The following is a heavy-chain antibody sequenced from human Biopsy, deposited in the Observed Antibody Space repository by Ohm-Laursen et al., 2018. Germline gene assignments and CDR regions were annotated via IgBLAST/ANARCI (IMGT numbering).Heavy chain of an antibody. J-gene: IGHJ4*02. Sequence: GTLSLTCAVSGYSISSGYYWGWIRQPPGKGLEWIGSIYHSGSTYYNPSLKSRVTISVDTSKNQFSLKLSSVTAADTAGYYCARGQALKPFDYWGQGTLVTVSS. CDR2: IYHSGST. V-gene: IGHV4-38-2*01. CDR1: GYSISSGYY. CDR3: ARGQALKPFDY.